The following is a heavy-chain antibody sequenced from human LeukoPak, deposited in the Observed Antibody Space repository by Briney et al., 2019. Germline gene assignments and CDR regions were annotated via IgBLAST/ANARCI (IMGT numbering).Heavy chain of an antibody. Sequence: GGSLRLSCAASGFTFSSYAMSWVRQAPGKGLEWVSAISGSGGSTYYADSVKGRFTISRDNSKNTLYPQMNSLRAEDTAVYYCAKEGLDYDFWSGYYLIYMDVWGKGTTVTVSS. CDR3: AKEGLDYDFWSGYYLIYMDV. CDR2: ISGSGGST. V-gene: IGHV3-23*01. D-gene: IGHD3-3*01. CDR1: GFTFSSYA. J-gene: IGHJ6*03.